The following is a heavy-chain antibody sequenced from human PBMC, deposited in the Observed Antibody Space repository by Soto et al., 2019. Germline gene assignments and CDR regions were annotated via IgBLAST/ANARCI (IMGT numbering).Heavy chain of an antibody. CDR2: LYDSGST. J-gene: IGHJ4*02. CDR3: PRGAIYHILRGFEPPPYDY. Sequence: SETLSLTCTVSGGSVSSGSFYWSWIRRPPGKGLEWIGYLYDSGSTNYNPSLRSRVTMSVDTSKNKFSLKLSSVTAADTAVHYCPRGAIYHILRGFEPPPYDYWGQGTLVTVSS. V-gene: IGHV4-61*01. D-gene: IGHD3-9*01. CDR1: GGSVSSGSFY.